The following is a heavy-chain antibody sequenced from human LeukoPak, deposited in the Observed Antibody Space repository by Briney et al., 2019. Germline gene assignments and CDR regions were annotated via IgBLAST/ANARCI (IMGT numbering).Heavy chain of an antibody. Sequence: PSETLSLTCAVYGGSFSGYYWSWIRQPPGKGLEWIGEINHSGSTNYNPSLKSRVTISVDTSKNQFSLKLSSVTAADTAVYYCARLGGGGYATWFDPWGQGTLVTVSS. V-gene: IGHV4-34*01. J-gene: IGHJ5*02. CDR3: ARLGGGGYATWFDP. D-gene: IGHD3-16*01. CDR1: GGSFSGYY. CDR2: INHSGST.